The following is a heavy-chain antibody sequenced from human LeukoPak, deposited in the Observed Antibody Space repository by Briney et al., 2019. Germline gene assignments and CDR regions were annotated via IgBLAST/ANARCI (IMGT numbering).Heavy chain of an antibody. CDR2: ISYDGSNK. D-gene: IGHD3-10*01. CDR3: ARDDGSGSYFFDY. Sequence: GRSLRLSCAASGFTFSSYAMHWVRQAPGKGLEWVAVISYDGSNKYYADSVKGRFTISRDNSKNTLYLQMNSLRAEDTAVYYCARDDGSGSYFFDYWGQGTLVTVSS. J-gene: IGHJ4*02. CDR1: GFTFSSYA. V-gene: IGHV3-30*04.